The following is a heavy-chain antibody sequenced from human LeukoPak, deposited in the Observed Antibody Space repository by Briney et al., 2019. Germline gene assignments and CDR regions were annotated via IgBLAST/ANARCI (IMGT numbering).Heavy chain of an antibody. CDR3: IRRYYDSSGYLDN. Sequence: GGSLKLSGAASGFTFSGSAMHWVRQASGKGLEWVGRIRSKANSYTTAYAASVKGRFTISRDDSKNTAYLQMNSLKTEDTAVYYCIRRYYDSSGYLDNWGQGTLVTVSS. CDR2: IRSKANSYTT. CDR1: GFTFSGSA. D-gene: IGHD3-22*01. V-gene: IGHV3-73*01. J-gene: IGHJ4*02.